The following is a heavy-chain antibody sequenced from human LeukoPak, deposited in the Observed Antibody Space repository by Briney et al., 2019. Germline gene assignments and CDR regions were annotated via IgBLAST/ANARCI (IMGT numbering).Heavy chain of an antibody. CDR2: MNPNSGNT. V-gene: IGHV1-8*01. D-gene: IGHD6-6*01. CDR3: ARRRSGSSGSPSDH. Sequence: GASVKVSCKASGYTFTSYDINWVRQATGQGLEWMGWMNPNSGNTGYAQKFQGRVNMTRNTSISTAYMELSSLESEDTAVYYCARRRSGSSGSPSDHWGQGTLVTVSS. J-gene: IGHJ4*02. CDR1: GYTFTSYD.